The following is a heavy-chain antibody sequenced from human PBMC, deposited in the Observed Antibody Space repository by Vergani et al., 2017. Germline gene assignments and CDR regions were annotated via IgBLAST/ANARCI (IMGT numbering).Heavy chain of an antibody. J-gene: IGHJ6*02. Sequence: QVQLQQWGAGLLKPSETLSLTCTVSGGSVSSGSYYWSWIRQPAGKGLEWIGYIYYSGSTNYNPSLKGRVTISVDTSKNQFSLQLSSVTAADTAVYYCARAAYYYGMDVWGQGTTVTVSS. CDR2: IYYSGST. CDR3: ARAAYYYGMDV. V-gene: IGHV4-61*10. CDR1: GGSVSSGSYY.